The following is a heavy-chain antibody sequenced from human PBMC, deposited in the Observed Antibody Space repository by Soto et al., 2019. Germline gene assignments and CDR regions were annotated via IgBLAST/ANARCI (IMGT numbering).Heavy chain of an antibody. CDR1: GGTFSSYA. CDR2: IIPIFGTA. V-gene: IGHV1-69*13. Sequence: SVKVSCKASGGTFSSYAISWLRQAPGQGLEWMGGIIPIFGTANYAQKFQGRVTITADESTSTAYMELSSLRSEDTAVYYCARFRYDILTGSPYYFDYWGQGTLVTVSS. J-gene: IGHJ4*02. CDR3: ARFRYDILTGSPYYFDY. D-gene: IGHD3-9*01.